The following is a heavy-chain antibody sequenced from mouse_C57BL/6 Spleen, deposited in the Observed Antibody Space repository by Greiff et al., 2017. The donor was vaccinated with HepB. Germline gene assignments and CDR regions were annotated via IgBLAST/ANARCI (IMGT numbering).Heavy chain of an antibody. CDR3: ARRDYGSSYYFDY. D-gene: IGHD1-1*01. Sequence: VQLQQSGAELVRPGTSVKVSCKASGYAFTNYLIEWVKQRPGQGLEWIGVINPGSGGTYYTEKFKGKATLTADKSSSTAYMQLSSLTSEDSAVYFWARRDYGSSYYFDYWGQGTTLTVSS. CDR2: INPGSGGT. CDR1: GYAFTNYL. J-gene: IGHJ2*01. V-gene: IGHV1-54*01.